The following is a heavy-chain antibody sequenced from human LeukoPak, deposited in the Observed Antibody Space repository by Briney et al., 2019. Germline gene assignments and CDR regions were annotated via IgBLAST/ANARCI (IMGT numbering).Heavy chain of an antibody. V-gene: IGHV3-15*01. D-gene: IGHD3-10*01. CDR2: IKSKTDGGTT. CDR3: ARYYGESGSQYYFDD. J-gene: IGHJ4*02. Sequence: PGGSLRLSCAASGFTFSDAWMSWVRQAPGKGLEWVGRIKSKTDGGTTAYAAPGKGRFSISRDDTKHTLYLQMNRLKDKEPAVYYCARYYGESGSQYYFDDSGQGSLVTVSS. CDR1: GFTFSDAW.